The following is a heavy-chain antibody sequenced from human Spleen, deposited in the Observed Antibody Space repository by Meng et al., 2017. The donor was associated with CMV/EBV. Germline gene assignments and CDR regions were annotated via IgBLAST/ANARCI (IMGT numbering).Heavy chain of an antibody. CDR1: GGSLSGYY. J-gene: IGHJ4*02. Sequence: LTCAVHGGSLSGYYWSWIRQPPGKGLEWIGEINHSGSTNYNPSLKSRVTISVDTSKNQFSLKLSSVTAADTAVYYCARGHSSGWYVYWGQGTLVTVSS. D-gene: IGHD6-19*01. CDR2: INHSGST. V-gene: IGHV4-34*01. CDR3: ARGHSSGWYVY.